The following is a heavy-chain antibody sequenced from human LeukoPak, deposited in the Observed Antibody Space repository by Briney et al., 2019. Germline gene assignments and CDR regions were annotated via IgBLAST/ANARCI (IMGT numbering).Heavy chain of an antibody. CDR2: ISGNNDNP. CDR3: ARDGTSTDDY. Sequence: VASVKVSCKTSGYTFSNFGINWVRQAPGQGLEWMGWISGNNDNPNYGQKFQGRFTVTTDSSTSTAYMELRNLRFDGTAVYYCARDGTSTDDYWGQGTLVTVSS. J-gene: IGHJ4*02. D-gene: IGHD2-2*01. CDR1: GYTFSNFG. V-gene: IGHV1-18*01.